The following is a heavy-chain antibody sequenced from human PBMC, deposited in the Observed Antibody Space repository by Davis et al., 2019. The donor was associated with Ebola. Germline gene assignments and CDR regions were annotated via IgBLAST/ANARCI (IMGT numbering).Heavy chain of an antibody. Sequence: ASVKVSCKASGYTFTGYYIHWVRQAPGQGLEWLGWINPNSGGAKYAQKFQGRVTMTRDTSVTTVYMELTRLSFNDTAVYYCARAPAYSSAWLDYWGQGTLVTVSS. CDR1: GYTFTGYY. V-gene: IGHV1-2*02. CDR3: ARAPAYSSAWLDY. J-gene: IGHJ4*02. CDR2: INPNSGGA. D-gene: IGHD6-19*01.